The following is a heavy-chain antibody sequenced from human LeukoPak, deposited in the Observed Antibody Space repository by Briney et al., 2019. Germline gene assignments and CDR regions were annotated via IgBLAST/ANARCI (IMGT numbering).Heavy chain of an antibody. Sequence: SVKVSCKASGGTFSSYAISWVRQAPGQGLEWMGRIIPILGIANYAQKFQGRVTITADKPTSTAYMELSSLRSEDTAVYYCARVGGDTAMGTYYFDYWGQGTLVTVSS. V-gene: IGHV1-69*04. CDR2: IIPILGIA. J-gene: IGHJ4*02. D-gene: IGHD5-18*01. CDR1: GGTFSSYA. CDR3: ARVGGDTAMGTYYFDY.